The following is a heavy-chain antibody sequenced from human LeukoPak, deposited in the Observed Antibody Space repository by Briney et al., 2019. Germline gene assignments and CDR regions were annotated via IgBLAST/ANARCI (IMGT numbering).Heavy chain of an antibody. V-gene: IGHV3-7*04. CDR2: IKQDGSQK. Sequence: GGALRLSCAASGFTFSSYAMSWVRQAPGKGLEWVANIKQDGSQKYYVDSVRGRFTISRDNAKNSLYLQMSSLTAEDTAVYYCARLYCNIPTCYANLDSWGQGILVAVSS. CDR3: ARLYCNIPTCYANLDS. D-gene: IGHD2/OR15-2a*01. J-gene: IGHJ4*02. CDR1: GFTFSSYA.